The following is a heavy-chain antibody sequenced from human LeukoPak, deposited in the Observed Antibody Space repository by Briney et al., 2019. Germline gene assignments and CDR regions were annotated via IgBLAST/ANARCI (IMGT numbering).Heavy chain of an antibody. CDR2: IYYSGST. V-gene: IGHV4-61*05. J-gene: IGHJ4*02. CDR1: GGSISSSSYF. D-gene: IGHD6-13*01. Sequence: PSETLSLTCTVSGGSISSSSYFWGWIRQPPGKGLEWIGYIYYSGSTNYNPSLKSRVTISVDTSKNQFSLKLSSVTAADTAVYYCARQDYTLAAAGPPPFDYWGQGTLVTVSS. CDR3: ARQDYTLAAAGPPPFDY.